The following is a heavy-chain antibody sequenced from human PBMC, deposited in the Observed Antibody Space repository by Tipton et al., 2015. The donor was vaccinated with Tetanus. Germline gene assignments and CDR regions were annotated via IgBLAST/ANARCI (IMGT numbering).Heavy chain of an antibody. D-gene: IGHD2-2*01. CDR2: IFDGGTS. CDR3: AEGRRFCSSNSCHEYYFDS. V-gene: IGHV4-39*02. Sequence: TLSLTCTVSGASSTSGDYYWAWIRQPPGKGPEWIGSIFDGGTSYYNPSLKSRVTISVDTSKNHFSLRLSSVTAAETAVYYCAEGRRFCSSNSCHEYYFDSWGRGTLVTVSS. J-gene: IGHJ4*02. CDR1: GASSTSGDYY.